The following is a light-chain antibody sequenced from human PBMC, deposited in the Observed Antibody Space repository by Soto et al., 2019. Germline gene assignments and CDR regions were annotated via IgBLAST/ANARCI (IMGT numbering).Light chain of an antibody. CDR3: QQYGNSSQIT. Sequence: EIVLTQSPGTLSLSPGERATLSCRASQSVRNSYLAWYQQKPGQAPRLLISGASSRSTGIPDRFSGNGSGTDFTLTTSRLEPEDFVVYYCQQYGNSSQITFGQGTRMEIK. V-gene: IGKV3-20*01. CDR2: GAS. J-gene: IGKJ5*01. CDR1: QSVRNSY.